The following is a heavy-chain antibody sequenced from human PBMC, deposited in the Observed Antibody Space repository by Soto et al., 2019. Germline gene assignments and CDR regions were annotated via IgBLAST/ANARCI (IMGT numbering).Heavy chain of an antibody. CDR2: ITPYNGNT. J-gene: IGHJ3*01. CDR3: ARISARRNDFDV. Sequence: QVPLVQSGAEVKNPGASVKVSCQASNYLFGAFGISWVRQAPGQGLEWMGWITPYNGNTHHAEKFQDRVTMTADKYTTTAYMEVRRLTSDDTAVYFCARISARRNDFDVWGQGTVVTVSS. CDR1: NYLFGAFG. V-gene: IGHV1-18*01.